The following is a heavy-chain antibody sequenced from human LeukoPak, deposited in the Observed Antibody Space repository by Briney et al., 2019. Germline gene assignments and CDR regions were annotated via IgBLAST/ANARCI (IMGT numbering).Heavy chain of an antibody. CDR1: GYTFTSYG. CDR3: ANERVLGYCSGGSCYSRWFDP. J-gene: IGHJ5*02. D-gene: IGHD2-15*01. Sequence: ASVKVSCKASGYTFTSYGISWVRQAPGQGLGGMGWSNPNSGVTNYAQKFQGRVTMTRDTSISTAYMELRRLRSEDTAVSYCANERVLGYCSGGSCYSRWFDPWGQGTLVTVSS. V-gene: IGHV1-2*02. CDR2: SNPNSGVT.